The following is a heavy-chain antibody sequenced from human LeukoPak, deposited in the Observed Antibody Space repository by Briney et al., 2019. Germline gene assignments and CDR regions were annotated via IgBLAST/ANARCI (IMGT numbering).Heavy chain of an antibody. Sequence: PSETLSLTCSVSGVSISNYFWTWIRPPPGKGLEWIGYIYSSGSTYYNPSLKSRVTISVDTSKNRFSLKLSTVTAADTAVYYCARRPTGDPKFDYWGRGTLVTVSS. CDR2: IYSSGST. CDR1: GVSISNYF. J-gene: IGHJ4*02. V-gene: IGHV4-59*08. CDR3: ARRPTGDPKFDY. D-gene: IGHD7-27*01.